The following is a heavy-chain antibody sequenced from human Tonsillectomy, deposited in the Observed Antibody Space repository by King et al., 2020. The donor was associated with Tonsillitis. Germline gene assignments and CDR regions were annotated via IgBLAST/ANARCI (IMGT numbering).Heavy chain of an antibody. Sequence: VQLQQWGAGLLKPSETLSLTCAVYGGSFSGYYWSWIRQPPGKGLEWIGEINHSGSTNYNPSLKSRVTISVDTSKNQFSLKLSSVTAADTAVYYCARRRWFGELLYVYWGQGTLVTVPS. CDR3: ARRRWFGELLYVY. D-gene: IGHD3-10*01. CDR1: GGSFSGYY. V-gene: IGHV4-34*01. J-gene: IGHJ1*01. CDR2: INHSGST.